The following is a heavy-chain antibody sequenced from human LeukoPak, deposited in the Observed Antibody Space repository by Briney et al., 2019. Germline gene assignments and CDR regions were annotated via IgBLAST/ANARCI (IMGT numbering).Heavy chain of an antibody. J-gene: IGHJ4*02. V-gene: IGHV3-21*01. Sequence: GGSLRLSCAASGFTFSDFNMNWVRQAPGKGLEWVSSISSSSSYIYYADSVKGRFTISRDNAKNSLYLRMNSLRAEDTAVYYCARDLGTTVTTYLDYWGQGTLVTVSS. CDR3: ARDLGTTVTTYLDY. CDR2: ISSSSSYI. CDR1: GFTFSDFN. D-gene: IGHD4-17*01.